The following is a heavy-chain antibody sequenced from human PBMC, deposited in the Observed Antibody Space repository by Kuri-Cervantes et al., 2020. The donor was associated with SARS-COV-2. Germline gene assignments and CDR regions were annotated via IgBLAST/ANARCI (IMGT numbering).Heavy chain of an antibody. J-gene: IGHJ3*02. V-gene: IGHV1-69*05. CDR2: IIPIFGTA. CDR1: VGTFSSYA. CDR3: ASFYGGNSGDAFDI. D-gene: IGHD4-23*01. Sequence: SVKVSCKASVGTFSSYAISWVRQAPGQGLEWMGRIIPIFGTANYAQKFQGRVTITTDESTSTAYMELSSLRSEDTAVYYCASFYGGNSGDAFDIWGQGTMVTVSS.